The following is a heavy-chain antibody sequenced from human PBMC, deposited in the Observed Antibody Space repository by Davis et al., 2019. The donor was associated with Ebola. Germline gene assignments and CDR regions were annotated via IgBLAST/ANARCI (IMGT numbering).Heavy chain of an antibody. CDR2: ISGSGGST. V-gene: IGHV3-23*01. CDR3: ARDWTRKREFDY. Sequence: AISGSGGSTYYADSVKGRFTISRDNSKNTLYLQMNSLRAEDTAVYYCARDWTRKREFDYWGQGTLVTVSS. D-gene: IGHD1-14*01. J-gene: IGHJ4*02.